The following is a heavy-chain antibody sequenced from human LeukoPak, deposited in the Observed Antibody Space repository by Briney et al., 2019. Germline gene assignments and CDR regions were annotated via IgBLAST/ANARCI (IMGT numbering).Heavy chain of an antibody. CDR1: GYTFTGYY. CDR3: ALIAAAGT. D-gene: IGHD6-13*01. CDR2: INPNSGGT. V-gene: IGHV1-2*02. Sequence: ASVRVSCKASGYTFTGYYMHWVRQAPGKGLEWMGWINPNSGGTNYAQKFQGRVTTTRDTSISTAYMELSRLRSDDTAVYYCALIAAAGTWGQGTLVTVSS. J-gene: IGHJ5*02.